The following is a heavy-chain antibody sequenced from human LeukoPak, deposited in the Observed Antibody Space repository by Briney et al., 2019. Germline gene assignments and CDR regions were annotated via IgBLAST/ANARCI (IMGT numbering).Heavy chain of an antibody. Sequence: GASVKVSCKASGGTFSSYAISWVRQAPGQGLEWMGGIIPIFGTANYAQKFQGRVTITADESTSTAYMELSSLRPENTAVYYCARGPREQLLDYWGQGTLVTVSS. CDR2: IIPIFGTA. J-gene: IGHJ4*02. V-gene: IGHV1-69*13. D-gene: IGHD6-13*01. CDR3: ARGPREQLLDY. CDR1: GGTFSSYA.